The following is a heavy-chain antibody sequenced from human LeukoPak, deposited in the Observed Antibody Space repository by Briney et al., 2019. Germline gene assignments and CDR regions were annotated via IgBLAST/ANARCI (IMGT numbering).Heavy chain of an antibody. J-gene: IGHJ5*02. CDR3: ARLDIVVVPAANQYWFDP. CDR2: IYPGDSDT. D-gene: IGHD2-2*01. Sequence: GESLKISCKGSGYSFTSYWIGWVRQMPGKGLEWMGIIYPGDSDTRYSPSFQGQVTISADKSISTAYLQWSSLKASDTAMYYCARLDIVVVPAANQYWFDPWGQGTLVTVSS. V-gene: IGHV5-51*01. CDR1: GYSFTSYW.